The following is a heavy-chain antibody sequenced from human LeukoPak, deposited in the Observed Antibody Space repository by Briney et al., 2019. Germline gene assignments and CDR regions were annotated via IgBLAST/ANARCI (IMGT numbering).Heavy chain of an antibody. V-gene: IGHV3-21*01. Sequence: GSLRLSCAAXXXXFSXXSMNXXRXAPGXXLEXXXSXSSSSSYIYYADSVKGRFTISRDNAKNSLYLQMNSLRAEDTAVYYCARVGDWNDYYYGMDVWGQGTTVTVSS. CDR3: ARVGDWNDYYYGMDV. J-gene: IGHJ6*02. CDR1: XXXFSXXS. D-gene: IGHD1-1*01. CDR2: XSSSSSYI.